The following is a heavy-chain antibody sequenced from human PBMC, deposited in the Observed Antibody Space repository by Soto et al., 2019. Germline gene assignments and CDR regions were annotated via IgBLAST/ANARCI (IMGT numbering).Heavy chain of an antibody. Sequence: QVQLVQSGAEVKKPGSSVMVSCKASGGTFSSYAISWVRQAPGQGLEWMGGIIPIFGTATYAQKFQGRVTITADESTSTAYMELSSLRSEDTAVYYGARVPDGAVRNYYGMDVWGQGTTVTVSS. V-gene: IGHV1-69*12. CDR2: IIPIFGTA. J-gene: IGHJ6*02. D-gene: IGHD4-17*01. CDR1: GGTFSSYA. CDR3: ARVPDGAVRNYYGMDV.